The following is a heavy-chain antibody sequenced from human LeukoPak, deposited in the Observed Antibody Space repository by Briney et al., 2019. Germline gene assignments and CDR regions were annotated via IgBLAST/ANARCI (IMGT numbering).Heavy chain of an antibody. CDR3: GKSDGIVGATYFDS. CDR2: LSSNGGST. J-gene: IGHJ4*02. V-gene: IGHV3-64D*09. Sequence: PGGSLRLSRSASGFTFSSYAMHCVRHAPGRGLEYVSALSSNGGSTYYADSVKGRFTISRDNSKNTLYLQMSGLRAEDTAVFYCGKSDGIVGATYFDSWGQGTLVTVSS. D-gene: IGHD1-26*01. CDR1: GFTFSSYA.